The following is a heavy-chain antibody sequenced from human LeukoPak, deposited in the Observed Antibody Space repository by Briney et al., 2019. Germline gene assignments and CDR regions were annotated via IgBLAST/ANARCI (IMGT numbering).Heavy chain of an antibody. D-gene: IGHD3-22*01. Sequence: GGSLRLSCAASGFTFSTYWMNWVRQAPGKGLEWVANIKKDGSEEFYVDSVKGRITISRDNAMNSLYLQMNSLRAEDTAVYYCARAVSSGYYNLYFDYWGQGTLVTVSS. CDR1: GFTFSTYW. V-gene: IGHV3-7*04. J-gene: IGHJ4*02. CDR2: IKKDGSEE. CDR3: ARAVSSGYYNLYFDY.